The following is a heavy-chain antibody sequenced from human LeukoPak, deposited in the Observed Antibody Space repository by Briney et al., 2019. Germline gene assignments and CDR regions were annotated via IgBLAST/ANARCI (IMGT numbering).Heavy chain of an antibody. CDR3: AKGAYSGSYLGPFDY. J-gene: IGHJ4*02. CDR2: ISASGGST. D-gene: IGHD1-26*01. CDR1: GFTFSSYA. Sequence: GGSLRLSCAASGFTFSSYAMSWVRQAPGKGLEWVSAISASGGSTYFADSVKGRFTISRDNSKNTMSLQMNSLRAEDTAVYFCAKGAYSGSYLGPFDYWGQGTLVTVSS. V-gene: IGHV3-23*01.